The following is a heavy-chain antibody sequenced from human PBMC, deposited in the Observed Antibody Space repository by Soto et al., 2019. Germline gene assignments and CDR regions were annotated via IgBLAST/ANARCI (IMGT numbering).Heavy chain of an antibody. V-gene: IGHV4-59*01. Sequence: SETLSLSCTVSGGSISSYYWSWIRQPPGKGLEWIGYIYYSGSTNYNPSLKSRVTISVDTSKNQFSLKLSSVTAADTAVYYCARRYGGNFDYWGQGTLVTVSS. CDR3: ARRYGGNFDY. CDR2: IYYSGST. J-gene: IGHJ4*02. D-gene: IGHD1-26*01. CDR1: GGSISSYY.